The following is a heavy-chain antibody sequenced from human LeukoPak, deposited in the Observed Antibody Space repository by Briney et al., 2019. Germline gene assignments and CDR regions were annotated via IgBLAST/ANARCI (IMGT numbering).Heavy chain of an antibody. CDR1: GFTFGDYG. V-gene: IGHV3-49*04. D-gene: IGHD6-19*01. J-gene: IGHJ4*02. CDR3: TRSSSGWYSDY. Sequence: GGSLRLSCTASGFTFGDYGMSWVRQAPGKGLEWVGFIRSKAYGGTTEYAASVKGRFIISRDDFKSIAYLQMNSLKTEDTAVYYCTRSSSGWYSDYWGQGTLVTASS. CDR2: IRSKAYGGTT.